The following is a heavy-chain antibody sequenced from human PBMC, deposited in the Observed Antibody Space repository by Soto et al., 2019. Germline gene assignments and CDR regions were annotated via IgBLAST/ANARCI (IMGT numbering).Heavy chain of an antibody. Sequence: QVQLQQWGAGLLQPSETLSLTCAVYGGSFSGYYWSWIRQPPGKGLEWIGEINHSGSTNYNPSLKSRVTISVDTSKNQFSLKLSSVTAADTAVYYCARGAAYGGSPSDYWGQGTLVTVSS. D-gene: IGHD3-16*01. CDR1: GGSFSGYY. CDR3: ARGAAYGGSPSDY. CDR2: INHSGST. J-gene: IGHJ4*02. V-gene: IGHV4-34*01.